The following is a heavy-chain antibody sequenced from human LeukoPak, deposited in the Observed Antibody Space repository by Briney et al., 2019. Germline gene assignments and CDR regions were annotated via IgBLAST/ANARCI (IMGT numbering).Heavy chain of an antibody. Sequence: SVKVSCKASGGTFSSYAISWVRQAPGQGLEWMGGIIPFFGTANYAQKFQGRVTITADESTSTAYMELSRLRSEDTAVYYCARFSLRATIFGVVIIPDYWGQGTLVTVSS. J-gene: IGHJ4*02. CDR2: IIPFFGTA. CDR1: GGTFSSYA. V-gene: IGHV1-69*13. D-gene: IGHD3-3*01. CDR3: ARFSLRATIFGVVIIPDY.